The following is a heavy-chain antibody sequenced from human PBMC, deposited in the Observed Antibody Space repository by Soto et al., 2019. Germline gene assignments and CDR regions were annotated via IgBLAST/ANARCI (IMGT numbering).Heavy chain of an antibody. J-gene: IGHJ5*02. D-gene: IGHD3-16*01. CDR3: ARDLSDYDYHRESTKFDP. V-gene: IGHV1-46*01. CDR2: INPSGGST. Sequence: ASVKVSCKASGYTFTSYYMHWVRQAPGQGLEWMGIINPSGGSTSYAQKFQGRVTMTRDTSTSTVYMELSSLRSEDTAVYYCARDLSDYDYHRESTKFDPWGQGTLVTVS. CDR1: GYTFTSYY.